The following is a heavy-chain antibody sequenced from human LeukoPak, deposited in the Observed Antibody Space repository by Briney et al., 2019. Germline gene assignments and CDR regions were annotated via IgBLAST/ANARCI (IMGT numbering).Heavy chain of an antibody. V-gene: IGHV4-34*01. D-gene: IGHD6-19*01. CDR2: INHSGST. CDR3: AALIAVAGSQQAAFDI. Sequence: SETLSLTCAVYGGSFSGYYWSWIRQPPGKGREWIGEINHSGSTNYNPSLKSRVTISVDTSKNQFSLKLSSVTAADTAVYYCAALIAVAGSQQAAFDIWGQGTMVTVSS. CDR1: GGSFSGYY. J-gene: IGHJ3*02.